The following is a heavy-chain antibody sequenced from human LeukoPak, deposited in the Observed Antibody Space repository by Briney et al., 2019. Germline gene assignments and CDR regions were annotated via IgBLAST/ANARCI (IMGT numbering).Heavy chain of an antibody. D-gene: IGHD4-17*01. Sequence: WGSLKPSCSASGFSFYSYAMTRVRQAPGKGLEWVSSIGGSGDSTFYADSVKGRFTISRGNSKNTLYLQMNSLRAEDTAVYYCAEPDYGDYASFDYWGQGTLVTVSS. CDR1: GFSFYSYA. CDR3: AEPDYGDYASFDY. CDR2: IGGSGDST. J-gene: IGHJ4*02. V-gene: IGHV3-23*01.